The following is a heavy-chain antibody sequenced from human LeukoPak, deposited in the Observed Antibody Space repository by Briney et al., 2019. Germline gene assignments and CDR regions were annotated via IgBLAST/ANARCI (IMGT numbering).Heavy chain of an antibody. J-gene: IGHJ4*02. CDR1: GYTFTSYA. CDR2: INAGNGNT. V-gene: IGHV1-3*01. CDR3: ATVEMATWRYFDY. D-gene: IGHD5-24*01. Sequence: ASVKVSCKASGYTFTSYAMHWVRQAPGQRLEWMGWINAGNGNTKYSQKFQGRVTITRDTSASTAYMELSSLRSEDTAVYYCATVEMATWRYFDYWGQETLVTVSS.